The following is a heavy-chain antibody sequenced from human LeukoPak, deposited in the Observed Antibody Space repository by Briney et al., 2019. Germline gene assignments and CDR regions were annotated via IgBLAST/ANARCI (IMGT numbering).Heavy chain of an antibody. Sequence: GGSLRLSCAASGFTVTTNYMNWVRQAPGKGLEWVSVIYSGGSTNYADSVKGRFTISRDNSKNTLYLQMNSLRAEDTAVYYCARDDGIGGPFDYWGQGTLVTVSS. CDR1: GFTVTTNY. D-gene: IGHD4-23*01. CDR3: ARDDGIGGPFDY. J-gene: IGHJ4*02. CDR2: IYSGGST. V-gene: IGHV3-53*01.